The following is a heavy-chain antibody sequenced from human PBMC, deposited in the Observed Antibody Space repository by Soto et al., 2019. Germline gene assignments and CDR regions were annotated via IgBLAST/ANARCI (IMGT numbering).Heavy chain of an antibody. J-gene: IGHJ4*02. CDR1: GFTFSSYG. V-gene: IGHV3-33*01. CDR2: IWFDRSNK. CDR3: AHSSSWYYFDY. D-gene: IGHD6-13*01. Sequence: QVQLVESGGGVVQPGRSLRLSCAASGFTFSSYGMHWVRQPPGKGLEWVAVIWFDRSNKHYADSVKGRFTISRDNSKNTLYLQMNSLRAEGTAVYYCAHSSSWYYFDYWGQGTLVTVSS.